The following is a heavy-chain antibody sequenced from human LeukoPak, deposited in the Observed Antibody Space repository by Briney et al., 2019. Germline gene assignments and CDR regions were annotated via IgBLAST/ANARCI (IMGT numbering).Heavy chain of an antibody. Sequence: SETLSLTCTVYGGSFSAYFWCWIRQPPGPGLERIGESDNRGSTASNQTLKSRVTISIDTSKIQFTLELASVTAADTAVYYCGGDGSVSYDWDQGTLVIVSS. D-gene: IGHD5-18*01. CDR1: GGSFSAYF. CDR3: GGDGSVSYD. CDR2: SDNRGST. V-gene: IGHV4-34*01. J-gene: IGHJ4*02.